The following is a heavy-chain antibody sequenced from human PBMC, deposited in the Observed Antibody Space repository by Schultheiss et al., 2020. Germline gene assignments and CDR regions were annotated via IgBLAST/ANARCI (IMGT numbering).Heavy chain of an antibody. CDR2: MNPNSGNT. J-gene: IGHJ5*02. CDR3: ARGRGPAAPRRLSYNWFDP. D-gene: IGHD2-2*01. Sequence: ASVKVSCKASGYTFTSYDINWVRQATGQGLEWMGWMNPNSGNTGYAQKFQGRVTMTRNTSISTAYMELSSLRSEDTAVYYCARGRGPAAPRRLSYNWFDPWGQGTLVTVSS. CDR1: GYTFTSYD. V-gene: IGHV1-8*01.